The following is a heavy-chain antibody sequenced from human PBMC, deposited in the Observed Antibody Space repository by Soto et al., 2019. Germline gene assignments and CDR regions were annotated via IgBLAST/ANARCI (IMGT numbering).Heavy chain of an antibody. V-gene: IGHV3-23*01. CDR2: VDGSGGDT. CDR1: GFTFSSHA. Sequence: GGSLRVPWAASGFTFSSHAMGWLRQAPGTGPEWVAFVDGSGGDTSYADSVKGRFTISRDNSDNSLYLHMNSLRAEDTGRYFCAKEIFAAAYAATSAFDLWGQGTLVTVSS. J-gene: IGHJ4*02. D-gene: IGHD2-8*01. CDR3: AKEIFAAAYAATSAFDL.